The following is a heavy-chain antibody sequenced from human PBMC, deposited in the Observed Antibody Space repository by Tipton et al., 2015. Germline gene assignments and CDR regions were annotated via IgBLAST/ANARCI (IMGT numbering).Heavy chain of an antibody. CDR3: ASSLRPGGILVSRGSNSQLYYFDS. Sequence: GLVKPSETLSLTCNVSGASLSSYSWSWIRQPPGKGLECIGYIYYTGRTNYNPSLKGRVTISVDTSKNQFSLRLNSVTAADTAVYYCASSLRPGGILVSRGSNSQLYYFDSWGQGSLVTVSS. J-gene: IGHJ4*02. D-gene: IGHD5-24*01. V-gene: IGHV4-59*01. CDR1: GASLSSYS. CDR2: IYYTGRT.